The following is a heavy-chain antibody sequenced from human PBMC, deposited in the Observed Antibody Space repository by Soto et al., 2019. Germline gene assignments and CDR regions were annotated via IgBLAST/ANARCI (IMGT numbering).Heavy chain of an antibody. V-gene: IGHV1-69*02. D-gene: IGHD3-10*01. CDR1: GDTFSFYT. Sequence: QVQLVQSGTEVKKPGSSVKVSCKASGDTFSFYTINWVRQAPGLGLEWVGRINPIVSMSNYAQKFQGRVSMTADKSTSTASMELRRLRSDDTAMYFCAASYGSGYRAFDYWGQGALVIVSS. J-gene: IGHJ4*02. CDR2: INPIVSMS. CDR3: AASYGSGYRAFDY.